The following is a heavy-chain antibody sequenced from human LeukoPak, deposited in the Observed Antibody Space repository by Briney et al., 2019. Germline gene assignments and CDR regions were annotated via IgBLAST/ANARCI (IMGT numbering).Heavy chain of an antibody. D-gene: IGHD3-10*01. J-gene: IGHJ4*02. CDR2: IKQDGSEK. V-gene: IGHV3-7*03. CDR1: GFTFSTYW. Sequence: GGPLRLSCAASGFTFSTYWMSWVRQAPGKGLEWVANIKQDGSEKFYVDSVKGRFTISRDNAKNSMYLQMNSLRAEDTAVYYCARDDRIMVRGVPDYWGQGTQVTVSS. CDR3: ARDDRIMVRGVPDY.